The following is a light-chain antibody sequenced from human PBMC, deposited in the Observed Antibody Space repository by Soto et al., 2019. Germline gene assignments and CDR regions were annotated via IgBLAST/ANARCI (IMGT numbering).Light chain of an antibody. CDR3: ISYTSDDVRYV. J-gene: IGLJ1*01. CDR2: EVS. CDR1: NSDVGLYDF. V-gene: IGLV2-14*01. Sequence: QSALTQPSSVSGTPGQSITISCTGSNSDVGLYDFVSWYQHHPGRAPKLIVSEVSHRPSGISNRFYGSKSGNTASLTISGLQSEDEADYYCISYTSDDVRYVFGTGTKVTV.